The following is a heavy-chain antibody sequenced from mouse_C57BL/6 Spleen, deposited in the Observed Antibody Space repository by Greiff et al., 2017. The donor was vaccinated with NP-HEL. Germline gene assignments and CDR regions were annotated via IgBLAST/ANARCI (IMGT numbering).Heavy chain of an antibody. CDR2: IDPEDGDT. J-gene: IGHJ1*03. CDR3: TTGYYGSSYWYFDV. V-gene: IGHV14-1*01. CDR1: GFNIKDYY. D-gene: IGHD1-1*01. Sequence: VQLQQSGAELVRPGASVKLSCTASGFNIKDYYMHWVKQRPEQGLEWIGRIDPEDGDTEYAPKFQGKATMTADTSSNTAYLQLSSLTSEDTAVYDCTTGYYGSSYWYFDVWGTGTTVTVSS.